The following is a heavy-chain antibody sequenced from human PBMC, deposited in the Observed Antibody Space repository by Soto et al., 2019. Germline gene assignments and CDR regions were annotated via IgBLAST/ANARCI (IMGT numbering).Heavy chain of an antibody. CDR1: GFTFSSYA. V-gene: IGHV3-23*01. CDR2: ISGSGGST. Sequence: PGGSLRLSCAASGFTFSSYAMSWVRQAPGKGLEWVSAISGSGGSTYYADSVKGRFTISRDNSKNTLYLQMNSLRAEDTAVYYCAKDSVRKTTWEKSYYYYGMDVWGQGTTVTVSS. CDR3: AKDSVRKTTWEKSYYYYGMDV. D-gene: IGHD4-17*01. J-gene: IGHJ6*02.